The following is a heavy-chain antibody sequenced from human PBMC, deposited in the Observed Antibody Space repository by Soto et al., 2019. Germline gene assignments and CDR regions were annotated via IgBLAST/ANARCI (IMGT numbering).Heavy chain of an antibody. Sequence: QVQLVESGGGVVQPGRSLRLSCAASGFTFSSYGMHWVRQAPGKGLEWVAVIWNDGSNKYYADSVKGRFTISRDNSKNTLYLQMNSLRAEDTAVYYCARANCSGGSCYVFDYWGQGTLITVSS. D-gene: IGHD2-15*01. J-gene: IGHJ4*02. CDR1: GFTFSSYG. CDR3: ARANCSGGSCYVFDY. V-gene: IGHV3-33*01. CDR2: IWNDGSNK.